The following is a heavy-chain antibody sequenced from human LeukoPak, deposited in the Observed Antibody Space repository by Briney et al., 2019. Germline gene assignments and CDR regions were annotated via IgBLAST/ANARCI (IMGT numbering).Heavy chain of an antibody. D-gene: IGHD3-3*01. J-gene: IGHJ3*02. CDR1: GGSISSYY. CDR3: ARGGLYYDFWSGYYLYDAFDI. V-gene: IGHV4-59*01. CDR2: IYYSGST. Sequence: SETLSLTCTGSGGSISSYYWSWIRQPPGKGLEWIGYIYYSGSTNYNPSLKSRVTISVDTSKNQFSLKLSSVTAADTAVYYCARGGLYYDFWSGYYLYDAFDIWGQGTMVTVSS.